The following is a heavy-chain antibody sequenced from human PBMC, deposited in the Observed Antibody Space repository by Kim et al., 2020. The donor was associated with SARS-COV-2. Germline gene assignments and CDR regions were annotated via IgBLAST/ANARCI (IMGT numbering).Heavy chain of an antibody. Sequence: GGSLRLSCAASGFTFSSYAMHWVRQAPGKGLEWVAVIWYDGSNKYYADSVKGRFTISRDNSKNTLYLQMNSLRAEDTAVYYCAKGVSGLALYYYYYGMDVWGQGTTVTVSS. J-gene: IGHJ6*02. CDR1: GFTFSSYA. CDR2: IWYDGSNK. D-gene: IGHD3-3*02. V-gene: IGHV3-33*06. CDR3: AKGVSGLALYYYYYGMDV.